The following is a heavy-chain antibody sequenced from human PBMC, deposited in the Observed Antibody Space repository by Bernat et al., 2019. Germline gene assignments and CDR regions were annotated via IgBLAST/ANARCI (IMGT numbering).Heavy chain of an antibody. D-gene: IGHD5-12*01. CDR2: IRKKANSYIT. CDR3: VRVALLGAYEGRPFDY. CDR1: GFTFSGHY. V-gene: IGHV3-72*01. Sequence: EVQLVESGGGLVQPGGSLRLSCGASGFTFSGHYMDWVRQAPGKGLEWVGRIRKKANSYITEYAASVKGRFIISRDDSKNSLYLQMNSLKTEDTAVYFCVRVALLGAYEGRPFDYWGQGTLVTVSS. J-gene: IGHJ4*02.